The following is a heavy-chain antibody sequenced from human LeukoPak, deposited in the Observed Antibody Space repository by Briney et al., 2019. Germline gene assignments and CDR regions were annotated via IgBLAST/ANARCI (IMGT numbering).Heavy chain of an antibody. J-gene: IGHJ4*02. CDR3: ARDRPTGASRVFVVQ. V-gene: IGHV3-21*06. D-gene: IGHD2-15*01. Sequence: PGGSLRQSCTASGFSFSTYAMTWVRQAPGKGLEWISSMSSGSRYIYYADSVRGRFTISRDNTKNSLYLLMNNLRAEDTAIYYCARDRPTGASRVFVVQWGQGTPVTVSS. CDR1: GFSFSTYA. CDR2: MSSGSRYI.